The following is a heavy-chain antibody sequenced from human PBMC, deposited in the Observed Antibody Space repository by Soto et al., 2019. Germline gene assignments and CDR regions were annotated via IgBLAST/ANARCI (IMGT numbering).Heavy chain of an antibody. V-gene: IGHV4-59*01. J-gene: IGHJ4*02. Sequence: NPSETLSLTCTVSGGSISSYYWSWIRQPPGKGLEWIGYIYYSGSTNYNPSLKSRVTISVDTSKNQFSLKLSSVTAADTAVYYCARQAATTEPYYFDYLGQGTLVTVSS. CDR1: GGSISSYY. D-gene: IGHD1-26*01. CDR2: IYYSGST. CDR3: ARQAATTEPYYFDY.